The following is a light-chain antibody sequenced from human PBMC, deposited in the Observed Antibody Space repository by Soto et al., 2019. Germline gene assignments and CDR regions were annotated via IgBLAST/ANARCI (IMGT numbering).Light chain of an antibody. V-gene: IGKV3-15*01. J-gene: IGKJ1*01. Sequence: EIVLIQSPATLSLSPGERATLSFSASQSVSSDLAWYHQKPGQAPRLLIHGASTRATGIPARFSGSGSGTEFTLTINSLQSEDFAVYYCQQYNNWPRTFGQGTKVDIK. CDR2: GAS. CDR3: QQYNNWPRT. CDR1: QSVSSD.